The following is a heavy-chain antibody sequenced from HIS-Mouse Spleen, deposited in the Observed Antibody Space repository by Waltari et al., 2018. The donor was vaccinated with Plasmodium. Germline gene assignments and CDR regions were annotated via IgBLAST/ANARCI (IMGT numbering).Heavy chain of an antibody. CDR2: INHSGST. J-gene: IGHJ3*02. V-gene: IGHV4-34*01. Sequence: QVQLQQWGAGLLKPSETLSLTCAVYGGSFSGYYSSWIRQPPGKGLEWIGEINHSGSTNYNPSLKSRVTISVDTSKNQFSLKLSSVTAADTAVYYCARGQLGIDAFDIWGQGTMVTVSS. CDR3: ARGQLGIDAFDI. D-gene: IGHD7-27*01. CDR1: GGSFSGYY.